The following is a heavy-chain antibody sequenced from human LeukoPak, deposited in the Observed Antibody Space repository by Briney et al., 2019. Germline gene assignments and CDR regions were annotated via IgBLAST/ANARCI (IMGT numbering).Heavy chain of an antibody. CDR3: ARGPSGYHNT. Sequence: GGSLRLSCAASGFTFSNYNMNWVRQAPGKVLEWVSSITYSSTYIYYADSVKGRFTISRDNAKNSVYLEMNSLRAEDTAVYYCARGPSGYHNTGGQGTLVTVSS. V-gene: IGHV3-21*01. D-gene: IGHD5-12*01. CDR1: GFTFSNYN. CDR2: ITYSSTYI. J-gene: IGHJ4*02.